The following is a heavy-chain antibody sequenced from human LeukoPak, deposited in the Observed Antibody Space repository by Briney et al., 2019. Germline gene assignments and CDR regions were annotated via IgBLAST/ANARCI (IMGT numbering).Heavy chain of an antibody. CDR3: ARLIDSAFDI. CDR1: GFTFSSYS. CDR2: ISSSSSYI. Sequence: GGSLRLSCAASGFTFSSYSMNWVRQAPGKGLEWVSSISSSSSYIYYADSVKGRFTISRDNAKNSLYLQMNSLRAEDTAVYYCARLIDSAFDIWGQGQWSPSLQ. D-gene: IGHD2-21*01. J-gene: IGHJ3*02. V-gene: IGHV3-21*01.